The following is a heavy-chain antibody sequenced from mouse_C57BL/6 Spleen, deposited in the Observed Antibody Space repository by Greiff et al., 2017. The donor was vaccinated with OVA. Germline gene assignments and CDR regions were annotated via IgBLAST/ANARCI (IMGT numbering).Heavy chain of an antibody. V-gene: IGHV1-69*01. CDR1: GYTFTSYW. J-gene: IGHJ1*03. D-gene: IGHD1-1*01. CDR2: IDPSDSYT. CDR3: ARSGYYGSSYGYWYFDV. Sequence: QVQLQQPGAELVMPGASVKLSCKASGYTFTSYWMHWVKQRPGQGLEWIGEIDPSDSYTNYNQKFKGKSTLTVDKSSSTAYMQLSSLTSEDSAVYYCARSGYYGSSYGYWYFDVWGTGTTVTVSS.